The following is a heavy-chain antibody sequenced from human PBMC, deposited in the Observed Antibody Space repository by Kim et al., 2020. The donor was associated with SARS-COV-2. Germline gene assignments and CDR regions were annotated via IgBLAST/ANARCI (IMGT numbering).Heavy chain of an antibody. D-gene: IGHD2-2*01. Sequence: GGSLRLSCAASGFTFSDYYMSWIRQAPGKGLEWVSYISSSGSTIYYADPVKGRFTISRDNAKNSLYLQMNSLRAEDTAVYYCARDGEYCSSTICWYYYYYGMDVWGQGTTVTVSS. V-gene: IGHV3-11*04. CDR2: ISSSGSTI. J-gene: IGHJ6*02. CDR1: GFTFSDYY. CDR3: ARDGEYCSSTICWYYYYYGMDV.